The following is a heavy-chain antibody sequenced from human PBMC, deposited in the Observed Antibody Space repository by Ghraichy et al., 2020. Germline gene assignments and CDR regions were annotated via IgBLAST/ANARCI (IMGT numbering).Heavy chain of an antibody. D-gene: IGHD6-13*01. CDR3: ARPFVTRGAAAEGDV. J-gene: IGHJ6*02. CDR1: GYSFTSYW. Sequence: GESLNISCKGSGYSFTSYWIGWVRQMPGKGLEWMGIIYPGDSDTRYSPSFQGQVTISADKSISTAYLQWSSLKASDTAMYYCARPFVTRGAAAEGDVWGQGTTVTVSS. CDR2: IYPGDSDT. V-gene: IGHV5-51*01.